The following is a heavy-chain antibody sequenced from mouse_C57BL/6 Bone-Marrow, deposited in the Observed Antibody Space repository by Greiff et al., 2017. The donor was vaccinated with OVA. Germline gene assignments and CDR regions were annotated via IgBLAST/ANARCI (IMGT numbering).Heavy chain of an antibody. D-gene: IGHD3-1*01. V-gene: IGHV7-3*01. Sequence: EVKLMESGGGLVQPGGSLSLSCAASGFTFTDYYMSWVRQPPGKALEWLGFIRNKANGYTTEYSASVKGRFTISRDNSQSILYLQMNALRAEDSATYYCASRGNYFDYWGQGTTLTFSS. CDR3: ASRGNYFDY. CDR1: GFTFTDYY. CDR2: IRNKANGYTT. J-gene: IGHJ2*01.